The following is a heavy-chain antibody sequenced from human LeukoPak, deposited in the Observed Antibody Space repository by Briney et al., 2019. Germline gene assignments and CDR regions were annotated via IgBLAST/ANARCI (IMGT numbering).Heavy chain of an antibody. D-gene: IGHD3-22*01. V-gene: IGHV1-8*01. CDR3: ARTRGYYYDSSGYVIDP. CDR1: GYTFTSYD. CDR2: MNPNSGNT. Sequence: ASVKVSCKASGYTFTSYDINWVRQATGQGLEWMGWMNPNSGNTGYAQKFQGRVTMTRNTSISTAYMELSSLRSEDTAVYYCARTRGYYYDSSGYVIDPWGQGTLVTVSS. J-gene: IGHJ5*02.